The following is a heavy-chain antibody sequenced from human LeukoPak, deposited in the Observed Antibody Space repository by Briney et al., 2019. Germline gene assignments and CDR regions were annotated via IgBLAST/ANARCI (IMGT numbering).Heavy chain of an antibody. J-gene: IGHJ4*02. CDR2: INHSGST. V-gene: IGHV4-34*01. CDR3: ARGGVRYCSSTSCSPFDY. CDR1: GGSFSGYY. D-gene: IGHD2-2*01. Sequence: SETLSLTCAVYGGSFSGYYWSWIHQPPGKGLEWIGEINHSGSTNYNPSLKSRVTISVDTSKNQFSLKLSSVTAADTAVYYCARGGVRYCSSTSCSPFDYWGQGTLVTVSS.